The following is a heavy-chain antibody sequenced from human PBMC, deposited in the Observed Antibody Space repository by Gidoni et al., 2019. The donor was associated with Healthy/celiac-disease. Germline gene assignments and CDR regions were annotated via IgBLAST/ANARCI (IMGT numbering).Heavy chain of an antibody. CDR3: ARQNSGYDENEVGYYYYYMDV. CDR1: GYSFTSYC. J-gene: IGHJ6*03. V-gene: IGHV5-51*01. CDR2: IYPGDSDT. D-gene: IGHD5-12*01. Sequence: EVQLVQSGAEVKKPGESLKISCKGSGYSFTSYCIGWVRQMPGKGLEWMGIIYPGDSDTRYSPSFQGQVTISADKSISTAYLQWSSLKASDTAMYYCARQNSGYDENEVGYYYYYMDVWGKGTTVTVSS.